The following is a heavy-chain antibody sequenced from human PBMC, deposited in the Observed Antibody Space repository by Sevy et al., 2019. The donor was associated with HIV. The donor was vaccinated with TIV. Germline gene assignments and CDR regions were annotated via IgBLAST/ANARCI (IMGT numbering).Heavy chain of an antibody. J-gene: IGHJ4*02. Sequence: GGSLRLSCVASGFTFSNYCMHWVRQAPGKGLEWVAFIHSDGTNQYYRDSVKGRFTTARDNAKKTLYLQMNSLRPEDTAMYFCSSRDYGDSIDYWGQGTPVTVSS. CDR2: IHSDGTNQ. V-gene: IGHV3-30*02. CDR3: SSRDYGDSIDY. CDR1: GFTFSNYC. D-gene: IGHD4-17*01.